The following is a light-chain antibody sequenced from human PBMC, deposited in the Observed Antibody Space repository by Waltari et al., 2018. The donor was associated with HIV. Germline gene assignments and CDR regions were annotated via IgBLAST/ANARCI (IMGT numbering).Light chain of an antibody. CDR3: QLWDNHSDHYV. CDR2: QDT. J-gene: IGLJ1*01. V-gene: IGLV3-21*02. CDR1: NIGSKS. Sequence: SYVVTQPPSVSVAPGETARVTCAGSNIGSKSVHWYQQRSGQAPRMVIYQDTHRPSGISERFSGSNSGNTATLSITRVAAGDEADYYCQLWDNHSDHYVFGPGTKVTVL.